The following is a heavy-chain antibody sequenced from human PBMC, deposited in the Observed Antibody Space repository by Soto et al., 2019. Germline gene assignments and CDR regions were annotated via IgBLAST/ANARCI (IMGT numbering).Heavy chain of an antibody. CDR3: AREYGYYDSSGYYYQNWFDP. V-gene: IGHV4-59*01. CDR1: GGSISSYY. CDR2: IYYSGST. D-gene: IGHD3-22*01. J-gene: IGHJ5*02. Sequence: PSETLSLTCTVSGGSISSYYWSWIRQPPGKGLEWIGYIYYSGSTNYNPSLKSRVTISVDTSKNQFSLKLSSVTAADTAVYYCAREYGYYDSSGYYYQNWFDPWGQGTLVTVS.